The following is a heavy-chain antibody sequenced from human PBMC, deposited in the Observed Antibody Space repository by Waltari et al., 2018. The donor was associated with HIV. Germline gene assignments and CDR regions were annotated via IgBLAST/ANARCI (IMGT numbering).Heavy chain of an antibody. CDR1: GYTFTRYY. J-gene: IGHJ3*02. CDR3: ATQQRRAFDI. CDR2: INPDGGST. Sequence: VQLLQSGAEVKKPGASVRVSCKASGYTFTRYYMHWVRQAPAQGLEWMGLINPDGGSTTDAQSCQGRGTMTRDTSSSTVYRELSSLTSGDTAVYYCATQQRRAFDIWGRGTMVAVSS. V-gene: IGHV1-46*01. D-gene: IGHD1-1*01.